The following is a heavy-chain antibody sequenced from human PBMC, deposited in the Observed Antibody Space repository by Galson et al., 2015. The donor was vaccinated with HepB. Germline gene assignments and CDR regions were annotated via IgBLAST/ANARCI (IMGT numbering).Heavy chain of an antibody. J-gene: IGHJ5*02. Sequence: SLRLSCAASGFTFSSYAMHWVRQAPGKGLEWVAVISYDGSNKYYADSVKGRFTISRDNSKNTLYLQMNSLRAEDTAVYYCARGLRFLGEGFDPWGQGTLVTVSS. CDR3: ARGLRFLGEGFDP. CDR2: ISYDGSNK. V-gene: IGHV3-30-3*01. D-gene: IGHD3-3*01. CDR1: GFTFSSYA.